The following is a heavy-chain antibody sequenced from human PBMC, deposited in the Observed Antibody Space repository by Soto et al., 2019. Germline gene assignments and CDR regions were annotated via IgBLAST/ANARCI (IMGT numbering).Heavy chain of an antibody. V-gene: IGHV3-30-3*01. D-gene: IGHD5-18*01. CDR2: ISYDGSNK. CDR1: GFTFSSYA. Sequence: VQLVESGGGVVQPGRSLRLSCAASGFTFSSYAMHWVRQAPGKGLEWVAVISYDGSNKYYADSVKGRFTISRDNSKNTLYLQMNSLRAEDTAVYYCARERERWIQLWLHGYWGQGTLVTVSS. J-gene: IGHJ4*02. CDR3: ARERERWIQLWLHGY.